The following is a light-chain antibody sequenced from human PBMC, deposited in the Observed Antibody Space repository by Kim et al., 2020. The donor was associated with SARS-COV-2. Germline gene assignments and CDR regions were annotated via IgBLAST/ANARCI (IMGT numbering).Light chain of an antibody. CDR3: AAWDDSLNALV. J-gene: IGLJ2*01. Sequence: GQRVTISCSGISSNIGSNTVTWYQQLPGTAPKLLIYSNNQRPSGVPDRFSGSKSGTSASLAISGLQSEDEADYYCAAWDDSLNALVFGGGTQLTVL. CDR2: SNN. V-gene: IGLV1-44*01. CDR1: SSNIGSNT.